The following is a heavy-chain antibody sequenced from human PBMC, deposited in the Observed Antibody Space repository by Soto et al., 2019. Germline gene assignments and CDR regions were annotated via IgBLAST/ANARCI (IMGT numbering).Heavy chain of an antibody. CDR1: GYTFTGCY. CDR2: INPNSGGT. CDR3: ATTKSYYTTLDY. Sequence: GASVKVSCKASGYTFTGCYMRWVRQAPGQGLEWMGWINPNSGGTNYAQKFQGWVTMTRDTSISTAYMELSSLRSEDTAVYYCATTKSYYTTLDYWGQGTLVTVSS. D-gene: IGHD3-10*01. J-gene: IGHJ4*02. V-gene: IGHV1-2*04.